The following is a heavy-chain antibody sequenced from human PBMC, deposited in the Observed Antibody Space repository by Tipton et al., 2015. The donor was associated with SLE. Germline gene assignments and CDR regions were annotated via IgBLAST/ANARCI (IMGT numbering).Heavy chain of an antibody. J-gene: IGHJ5*02. CDR1: GGSIRGSSYY. CDR2: IYYSGSK. D-gene: IGHD3-22*01. Sequence: TLSLTCTVSGGSIRGSSYYWGWIRQPPGKGLEWIGSIYYSGSKYYNPSLKTRVTISVDTSMNQFSLKLSSVTAADTAVYYCARMYYYDSSGSHNWFDPWGQGTLVTVSS. CDR3: ARMYYYDSSGSHNWFDP. V-gene: IGHV4-39*07.